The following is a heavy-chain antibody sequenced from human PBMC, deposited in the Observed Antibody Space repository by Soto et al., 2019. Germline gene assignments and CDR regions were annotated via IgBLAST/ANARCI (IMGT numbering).Heavy chain of an antibody. J-gene: IGHJ3*02. Sequence: PVGSLRLSCAVFGYSLRDYSMNWIRQAPGKGLEWISYAGTSRKYIFYSDSVRGRCTISRDDARNSVYLQLNSLRDEDAAAQYGGRHRHSAFDNWCHGTTVTVS. CDR2: AGTSRKYI. V-gene: IGHV3-48*02. CDR1: GYSLRDYS. CDR3: GRHRHSAFDN.